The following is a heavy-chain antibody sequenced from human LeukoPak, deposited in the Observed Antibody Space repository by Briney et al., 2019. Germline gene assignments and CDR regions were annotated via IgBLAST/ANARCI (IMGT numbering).Heavy chain of an antibody. D-gene: IGHD2-21*01. V-gene: IGHV3-53*01. J-gene: IGHJ4*02. Sequence: GGSLRLSCAASGFTVGSTYMSWVRQSPGKGLEWVSVVYKDGKMFYIDSVKGRFAISRDTSKNTVYLQMNNLRAEDTAVYYCASRHCSGGDCYFAGADPFDHWGQGTLVTVSS. CDR2: VYKDGKM. CDR3: ASRHCSGGDCYFAGADPFDH. CDR1: GFTVGSTY.